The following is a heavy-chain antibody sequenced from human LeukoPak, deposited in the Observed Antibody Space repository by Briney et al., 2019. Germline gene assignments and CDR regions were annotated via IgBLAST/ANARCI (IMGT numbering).Heavy chain of an antibody. CDR3: ARERGAYHYDILTGYLDY. D-gene: IGHD3-9*01. V-gene: IGHV3-30-3*01. Sequence: GGSLRLSCAASGFTFSSYAIHWVRQAPGKGLEWVAVISYDGSNKYYADSVKGRFTISRDNSKNTLYLQMNSLRAEDTAVYYCARERGAYHYDILTGYLDYWGQGTLVTVSS. CDR1: GFTFSSYA. CDR2: ISYDGSNK. J-gene: IGHJ4*02.